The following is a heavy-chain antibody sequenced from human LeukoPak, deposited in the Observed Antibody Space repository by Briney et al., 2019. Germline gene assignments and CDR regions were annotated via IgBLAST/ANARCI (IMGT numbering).Heavy chain of an antibody. J-gene: IGHJ3*02. CDR2: IYTSGST. D-gene: IGHD6-19*01. Sequence: SETLSLTCTVSGGSISGYYWSWIRQPAGRGLEWIGRIYTSGSTNYNPSLKSRVTMSVDTSKNRFSLKLSSVTAADTAVYYCARNSTLKGGYSSGWLNALAFDIWGQGTMVTVSS. CDR1: GGSISGYY. V-gene: IGHV4-4*07. CDR3: ARNSTLKGGYSSGWLNALAFDI.